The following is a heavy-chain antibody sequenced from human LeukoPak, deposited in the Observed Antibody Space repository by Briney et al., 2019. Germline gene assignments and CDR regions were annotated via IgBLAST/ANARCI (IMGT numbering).Heavy chain of an antibody. D-gene: IGHD2-8*01. V-gene: IGHV1-2*06. CDR2: INPNSGGT. Sequence: ASVKVSCKASGYTFTGYYMHWVRQAPGQGLEWMGRINPNSGGTNYAQKFQGRVTMTRDTSISIAYMELSRLRSDDTAVYYCARESDIVLMVYAMPYFDYWGQGTLVTVSS. CDR1: GYTFTGYY. CDR3: ARESDIVLMVYAMPYFDY. J-gene: IGHJ4*02.